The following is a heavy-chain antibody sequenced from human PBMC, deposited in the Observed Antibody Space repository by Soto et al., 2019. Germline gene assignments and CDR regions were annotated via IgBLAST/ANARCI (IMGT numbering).Heavy chain of an antibody. CDR1: GYTFTSYD. CDR3: ARGVITIFGRLRAYYYMDV. D-gene: IGHD3-3*01. V-gene: IGHV1-8*01. Sequence: QVQLVQSGAEVKKPGDSVKVSCKASGYTFTSYDINWVRQATGQGLEWMGWLNPNSGNTGYAQKVQGRVTMTRNTSISKAYIELSSLRSEDTAVYYCARGVITIFGRLRAYYYMDVWGKGTTVTVSS. J-gene: IGHJ6*03. CDR2: LNPNSGNT.